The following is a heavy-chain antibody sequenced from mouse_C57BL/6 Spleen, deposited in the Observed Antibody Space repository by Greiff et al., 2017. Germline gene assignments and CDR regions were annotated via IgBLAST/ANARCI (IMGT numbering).Heavy chain of an antibody. D-gene: IGHD3-2*02. CDR1: GYSITSGYY. CDR2: ISYDGSN. V-gene: IGHV3-6*01. Sequence: EVQLQQSGPGLVKPSQSLSLTCSVTGYSITSGYYWNWIRQFPGNKLEWMGYISYDGSNNYNPSLKNRISITRDTSKNQFFLKWNSVTTEDTATYYCARDDSSGYPFDYWGQGTTLTVSA. J-gene: IGHJ2*01. CDR3: ARDDSSGYPFDY.